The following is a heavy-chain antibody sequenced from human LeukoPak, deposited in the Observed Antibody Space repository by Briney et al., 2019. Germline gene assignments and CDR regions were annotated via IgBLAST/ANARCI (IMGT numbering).Heavy chain of an antibody. Sequence: SETLSLTCTVSGYSISSGYYWGWIRQPPGKGLEWIGSIYYSGSTYYNPSLKSRVTISVDTSKNQFSLKLSSVTAADTAVYYCARHDRGPDGAAAGINWFDPWGQGTLVTVSS. CDR2: IYYSGST. V-gene: IGHV4-38-2*02. CDR1: GYSISSGYY. J-gene: IGHJ5*02. CDR3: ARHDRGPDGAAAGINWFDP. D-gene: IGHD6-13*01.